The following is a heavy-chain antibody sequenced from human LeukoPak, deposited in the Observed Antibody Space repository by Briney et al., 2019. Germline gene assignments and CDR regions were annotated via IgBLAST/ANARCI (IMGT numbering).Heavy chain of an antibody. CDR3: AKGGYYDFWSGYDY. J-gene: IGHJ4*02. CDR1: GFTFSSYG. Sequence: GGSLRLSCAASGFTFSSYGMHWVRQAPGKGLEWVAFIRYDGSKKYYADVVKGRFTISRVNSKNTLYLQMNSLRAEDMALYYCAKGGYYDFWSGYDYWGQGTLVTVSS. V-gene: IGHV3-30*02. D-gene: IGHD3-3*01. CDR2: IRYDGSKK.